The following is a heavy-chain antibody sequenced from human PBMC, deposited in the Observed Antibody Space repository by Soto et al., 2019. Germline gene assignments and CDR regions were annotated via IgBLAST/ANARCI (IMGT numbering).Heavy chain of an antibody. V-gene: IGHV3-64*01. J-gene: IGHJ3*02. CDR3: ARETYYYDSSARAAFDI. D-gene: IGHD3-22*01. Sequence: GGSLRLSCAASGFTFSSYAMHWVRQAPGKGLEYVSAISSNGGSTYYANSVKGRFTISRDNSKNTLYLQMNSLRAEDTAVYYCARETYYYDSSARAAFDIWGQGTMVTVSS. CDR2: ISSNGGST. CDR1: GFTFSSYA.